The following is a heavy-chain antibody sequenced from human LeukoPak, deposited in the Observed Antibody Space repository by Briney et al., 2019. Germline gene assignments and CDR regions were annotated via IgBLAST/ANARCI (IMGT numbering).Heavy chain of an antibody. CDR2: ISSSCSTI. Sequence: GGSLRLSCAASGFTFSSYDMNWVRQAPGKGLVWVSYISSSCSTIYYPDSVRGRFTISRDNAKNSLYLQMNSLRAEDTAVYYCARGNWAEGGYFDYWGQGTLVTVSS. V-gene: IGHV3-48*03. J-gene: IGHJ4*02. CDR1: GFTFSSYD. D-gene: IGHD7-27*01. CDR3: ARGNWAEGGYFDY.